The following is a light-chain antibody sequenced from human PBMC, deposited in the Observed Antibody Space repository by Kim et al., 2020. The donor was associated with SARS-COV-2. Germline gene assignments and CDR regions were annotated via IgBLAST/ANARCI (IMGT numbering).Light chain of an antibody. Sequence: EIVLTQSPGTLSLSPGERATLSCRASQSVSSSYLAWYQQKPGQAPRFLIYGASSRATGIPDRFSGSGSGTDFTLTISRLEPEDFAVYYCQQYGSSPYTFGQGTKIEI. CDR1: QSVSSSY. V-gene: IGKV3-20*01. J-gene: IGKJ2*01. CDR3: QQYGSSPYT. CDR2: GAS.